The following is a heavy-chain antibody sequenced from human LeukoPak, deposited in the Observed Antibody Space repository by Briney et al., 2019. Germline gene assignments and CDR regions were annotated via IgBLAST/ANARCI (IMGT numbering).Heavy chain of an antibody. CDR2: IYYTGTT. Sequence: SEALSLTCTVSGGSISSSNYYWGWIRQPPGKGLEWIGSIYYTGTTYYNPSLRSRVTISVDTSKNQFSLKLNSVTAADTAVYYCPYGSGSYYRVYGMDVWGQGTTVTVSS. CDR3: PYGSGSYYRVYGMDV. D-gene: IGHD3-10*01. J-gene: IGHJ6*02. CDR1: GGSISSSNYY. V-gene: IGHV4-39*07.